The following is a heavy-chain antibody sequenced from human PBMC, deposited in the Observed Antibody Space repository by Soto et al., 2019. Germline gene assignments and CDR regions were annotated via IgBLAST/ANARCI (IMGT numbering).Heavy chain of an antibody. CDR1: GFTFSNFE. V-gene: IGHV3-48*03. CDR3: ARAECSSPDCLTAYYSYGLDV. CDR2: INTAGSTK. Sequence: GGSLRLSCTASGFTFSNFEMHWVRQAPGKGLEWVSYINTAGSTKYYAESVKGRFTISRDNARNSLFLQMNSLRAEDTAVYYCARAECSSPDCLTAYYSYGLDVWGQGSTVTVSS. J-gene: IGHJ6*02. D-gene: IGHD3-9*01.